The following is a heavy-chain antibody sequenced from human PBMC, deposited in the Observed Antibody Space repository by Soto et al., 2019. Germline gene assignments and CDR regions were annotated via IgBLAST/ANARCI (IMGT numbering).Heavy chain of an antibody. CDR3: ARANVGATFWHYYYAMDV. Sequence: QVQLVQSGPEVKKAGSSVRVSCKASGGTFSNYAISWVRQAPGQGLEWMGGIAPIFGTPNYAQNFQGRVTITADESTSTAYMELSGLRAEDTALYYCARANVGATFWHYYYAMDVWGQGTTVTVSS. CDR2: IAPIFGTP. J-gene: IGHJ6*02. D-gene: IGHD2-15*01. V-gene: IGHV1-69*12. CDR1: GGTFSNYA.